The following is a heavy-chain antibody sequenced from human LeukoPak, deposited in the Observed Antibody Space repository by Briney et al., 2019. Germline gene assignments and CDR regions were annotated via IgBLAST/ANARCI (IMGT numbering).Heavy chain of an antibody. CDR3: ARGSRGGLVGGY. V-gene: IGHV3-74*01. D-gene: IGHD3-10*01. Sequence: GGSLRLSCAASGFPFSSYWMHWVRQAPGKGLVWVSRINSDGSSTSYADSVKGRFTISRDNAKNTLYLQMNSLRAEDTAVYYCARGSRGGLVGGYWGQGTLGNVSP. J-gene: IGHJ4*02. CDR2: INSDGSST. CDR1: GFPFSSYW.